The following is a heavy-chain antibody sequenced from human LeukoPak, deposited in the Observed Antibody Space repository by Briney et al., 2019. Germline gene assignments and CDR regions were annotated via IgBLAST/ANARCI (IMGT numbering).Heavy chain of an antibody. Sequence: GGSLRLSCAASGFTFSSYAMSWVRQAPGKGLEWVSAISGSGGSTYYADSVKGRFTISRDNAKNTLYLEINSLRAEDTAIYYCARSQFDSWGQGTLVTVSS. J-gene: IGHJ4*02. CDR2: ISGSGGST. CDR3: ARSQFDS. V-gene: IGHV3-23*01. CDR1: GFTFSSYA.